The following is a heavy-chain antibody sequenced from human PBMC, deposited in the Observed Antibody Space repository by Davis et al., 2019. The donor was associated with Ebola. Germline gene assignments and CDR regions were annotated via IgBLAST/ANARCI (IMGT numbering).Heavy chain of an antibody. CDR1: GYTFTNYY. D-gene: IGHD4-17*01. CDR2: INTYSGGT. J-gene: IGHJ4*02. Sequence: ASVKVSCKAFGYTFTNYYVHWVRQAPGQGLEWMGWINTYSGGTKYAQKFQGRVTMARDTSINRAYMELSRLRSDDTAVYYCATVGTSVTAFDHWGQGTLVTVSS. CDR3: ATVGTSVTAFDH. V-gene: IGHV1-2*02.